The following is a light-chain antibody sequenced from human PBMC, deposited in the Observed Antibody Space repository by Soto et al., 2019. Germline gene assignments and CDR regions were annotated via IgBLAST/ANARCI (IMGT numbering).Light chain of an antibody. CDR3: KQYSTYWT. V-gene: IGKV1-5*01. CDR1: QSISTW. Sequence: DIQMTQSPSTLSASVGDRVTITCRARQSISTWLAWHQQKPGKAPKLLIFEATTLETGVPSRFIGSGSGTDSTLTITRLQPEDLATSYCKQYSTYWTFGQGTKVEVK. CDR2: EAT. J-gene: IGKJ1*01.